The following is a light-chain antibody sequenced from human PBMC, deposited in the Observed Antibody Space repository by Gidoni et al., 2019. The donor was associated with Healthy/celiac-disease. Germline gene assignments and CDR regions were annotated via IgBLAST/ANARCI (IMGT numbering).Light chain of an antibody. V-gene: IGKV3-20*01. CDR1: QSDSSTY. CDR2: GAS. CDR3: QQYGTSPP. Sequence: IVVTQSTGTLSLSPGERATLSCRASQSDSSTYLAWYQQKPGKAPRLLSYGASSRATGIPDSFSCSGSGTDFTLTLSRLEPEDFSVYYCQQYGTSPPFGGGTKVEIK. J-gene: IGKJ4*01.